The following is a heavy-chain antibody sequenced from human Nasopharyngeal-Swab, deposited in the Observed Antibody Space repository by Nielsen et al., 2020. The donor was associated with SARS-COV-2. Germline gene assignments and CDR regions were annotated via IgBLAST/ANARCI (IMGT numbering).Heavy chain of an antibody. CDR2: ISYDGSNK. CDR3: AKNKAGGGDCYSCYYGMDV. J-gene: IGHJ6*02. CDR1: GFTFSSYG. D-gene: IGHD2-21*02. V-gene: IGHV3-30*18. Sequence: GESLKISCAASGFTFSSYGMHWVRQAPGKGPEWVAVISYDGSNKYYADSVKGRFTISRDNSKNTLYLQMNSLRAEDTAVYYCAKNKAGGGDCYSCYYGMDVWGQGTTVTVSS.